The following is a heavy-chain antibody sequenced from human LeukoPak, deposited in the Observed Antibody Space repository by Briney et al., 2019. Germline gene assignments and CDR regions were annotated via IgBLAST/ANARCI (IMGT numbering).Heavy chain of an antibody. CDR1: GGSISSYY. Sequence: PSETLSLTCTVSGGSISSYYWSWIRQPPGKGLEWVGYIYYSGSTNYNPSPTSRDTISVDTSKNQFSLKLTAVTAADTAVYYCARVRLSDSYGAGSYYFDYWGQGTLVTVSS. D-gene: IGHD3-10*01. CDR3: ARVRLSDSYGAGSYYFDY. J-gene: IGHJ4*02. V-gene: IGHV4-59*01. CDR2: IYYSGST.